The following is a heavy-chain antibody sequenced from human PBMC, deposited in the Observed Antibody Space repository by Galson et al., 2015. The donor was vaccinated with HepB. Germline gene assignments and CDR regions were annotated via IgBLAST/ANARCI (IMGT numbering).Heavy chain of an antibody. Sequence: SLRLSCAASGFTFSSYSMNWVRQAPGKGLEWVSSISSSSSYIYYADSAKGRFTISRDNAKNSLYLQMNSLRAEDTAVYYCARLKYSSSSGREDIWGQGTMVTVSS. J-gene: IGHJ3*02. D-gene: IGHD6-13*01. V-gene: IGHV3-21*01. CDR1: GFTFSSYS. CDR2: ISSSSSYI. CDR3: ARLKYSSSSGREDI.